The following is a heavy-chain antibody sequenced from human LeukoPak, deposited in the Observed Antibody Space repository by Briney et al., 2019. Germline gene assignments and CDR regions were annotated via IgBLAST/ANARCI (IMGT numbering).Heavy chain of an antibody. D-gene: IGHD3-10*01. Sequence: PGGSLRLSCAASGFTISDNYMTWVRQAPGKGLEWVSVIYSGGRTVYADSVKGRFTFFRDNSNNKLYLQMNSLRAEDTAKYYCARGHEALGYWGQGTLVTVSS. J-gene: IGHJ4*02. CDR2: IYSGGRT. CDR3: ARGHEALGY. V-gene: IGHV3-53*01. CDR1: GFTISDNY.